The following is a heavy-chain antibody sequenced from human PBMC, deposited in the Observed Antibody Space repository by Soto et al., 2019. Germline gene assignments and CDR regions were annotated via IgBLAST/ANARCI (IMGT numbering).Heavy chain of an antibody. CDR2: IYYSGST. CDR3: ARTMDYYGSGSLDY. V-gene: IGHV4-59*01. D-gene: IGHD3-10*01. CDR1: GGSISSYY. J-gene: IGHJ4*02. Sequence: SETLSLTCTVSGGSISSYYWSWIRQPPGKGLEWIGYIYYSGSTNYNPSLKSRVTISVDTSKKQFSLKLSSVTAADTAVYYCARTMDYYGSGSLDYWGQGTLVTVSS.